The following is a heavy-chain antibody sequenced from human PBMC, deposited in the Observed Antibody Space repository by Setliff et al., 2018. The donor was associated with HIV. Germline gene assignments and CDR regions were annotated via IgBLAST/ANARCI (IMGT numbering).Heavy chain of an antibody. Sequence: ASVKVSCKASGYIFTDYYMHWVRQAPGQELGWMGRINPNSGGTNYAQKFQGRVTMTRDTSISTAYTELSSLRSEDTATYYCATYHYYDSSAYYIDLYYLDYWGQGTLVTVSS. D-gene: IGHD3-22*01. CDR3: ATYHYYDSSAYYIDLYYLDY. V-gene: IGHV1-2*06. CDR2: INPNSGGT. J-gene: IGHJ4*02. CDR1: GYIFTDYY.